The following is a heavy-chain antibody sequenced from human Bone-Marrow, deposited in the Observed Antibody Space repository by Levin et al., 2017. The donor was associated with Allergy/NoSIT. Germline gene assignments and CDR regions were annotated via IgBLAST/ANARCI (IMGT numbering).Heavy chain of an antibody. V-gene: IGHV3-30*18. J-gene: IGHJ4*02. CDR2: ILYDGSQK. CDR3: AKGKRQFCTSTSCLIDD. D-gene: IGHD2-2*01. Sequence: LSLTCAASGFPFGTHAMHWVRQAPGKGLEWVAVILYDGSQKYYADSVKGRFTISRDNSNNTLYLQMNDLRTDDTALYYCAKGKRQFCTSTSCLIDDWGQGTLVTVSS. CDR1: GFPFGTHA.